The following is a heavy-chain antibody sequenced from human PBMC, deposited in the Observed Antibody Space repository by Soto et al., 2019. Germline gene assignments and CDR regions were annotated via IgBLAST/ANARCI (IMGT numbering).Heavy chain of an antibody. CDR1: GYTFTSYA. Sequence: GASVKVSCKASGYTFTSYAFSWVRQAPGQGLEWMGWISSYNGKTVYAQSFQGRVTMTTDTSTSTAYMELRSLRSDDTAVYYCARDLSWFHSSGSWHVNECNDGLDVWGQGTTVTVSS. CDR2: ISSYNGKT. CDR3: ARDLSWFHSSGSWHVNECNDGLDV. D-gene: IGHD6-25*01. J-gene: IGHJ6*02. V-gene: IGHV1-18*01.